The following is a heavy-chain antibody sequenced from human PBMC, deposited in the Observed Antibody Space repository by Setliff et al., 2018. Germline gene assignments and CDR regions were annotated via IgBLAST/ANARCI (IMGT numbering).Heavy chain of an antibody. Sequence: GGSLRLSCAASGFSFSGSAVYWVRQASVKGLEWIGRIRGRTDNYATAYAASVRGRFTISRDDSKNTAYLQMDSLKTEDTAVYYCTFARDGYDVFDIWGQGTMVTVSS. CDR2: IRGRTDNYAT. J-gene: IGHJ3*02. D-gene: IGHD5-18*01. V-gene: IGHV3-73*01. CDR1: GFSFSGSA. CDR3: TFARDGYDVFDI.